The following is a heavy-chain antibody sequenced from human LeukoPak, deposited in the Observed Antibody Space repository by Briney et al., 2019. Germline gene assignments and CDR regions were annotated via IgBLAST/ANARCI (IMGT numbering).Heavy chain of an antibody. D-gene: IGHD2-15*01. Sequence: ASVKVSCKASGGTFSSYAISWVRQAPGQGLEWMGRIIPILGIANYVQKFQGRVTITADKSTSTAYMELSSLRSEDTAVYYCARGHCSGGSCYPGDYWGQGTLVTVSS. CDR1: GGTFSSYA. V-gene: IGHV1-69*04. CDR3: ARGHCSGGSCYPGDY. CDR2: IIPILGIA. J-gene: IGHJ4*02.